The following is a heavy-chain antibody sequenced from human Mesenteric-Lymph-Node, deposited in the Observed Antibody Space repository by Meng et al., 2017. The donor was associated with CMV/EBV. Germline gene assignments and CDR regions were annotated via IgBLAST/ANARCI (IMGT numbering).Heavy chain of an antibody. CDR3: AREVGATY. Sequence: GSLRLSCAASGFTVSNNYMTWVRQAPGKGLEWVSVVYINGGTYYADSVKGRFTISRDSSKNTVYLQMNSLRAEDTAVYYCAREVGATYWGQGTLVTVSS. CDR1: GFTVSNNY. V-gene: IGHV3-53*01. D-gene: IGHD1-26*01. J-gene: IGHJ4*02. CDR2: VYINGGT.